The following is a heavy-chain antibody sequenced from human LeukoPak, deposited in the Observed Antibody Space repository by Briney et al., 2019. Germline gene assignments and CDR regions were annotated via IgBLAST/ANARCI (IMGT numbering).Heavy chain of an antibody. CDR1: GYTFTSYG. CDR2: ISAYNGNT. D-gene: IGHD3-22*01. J-gene: IGHJ4*02. CDR3: ARETFDYDSSGYYAFDY. Sequence: GASVKVSCKASGYTFTSYGISWVRQAPGQGLEWMGWISAYNGNTNYAQKLQGRVTMTTDTSTSTAYMELRSLRSDDTAVYYCARETFDYDSSGYYAFDYWGRGTLVTVSS. V-gene: IGHV1-18*01.